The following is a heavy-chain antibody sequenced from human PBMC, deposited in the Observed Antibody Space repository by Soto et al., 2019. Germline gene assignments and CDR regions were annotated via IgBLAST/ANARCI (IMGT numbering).Heavy chain of an antibody. CDR2: ISSSSLHI. Sequence: WGLMIVSNGASWGTFIYYSVKWILQNTMKGLEWVSSISSSSLHIYYADSVNGRFTISRDNAKNSLYLQMNSLRAEDTAMYFCARAPSDLWEPDTYSPHWGQGTLVTVSS. CDR1: WGTFIYYS. V-gene: IGHV3-21*01. J-gene: IGHJ1*01. CDR3: ARAPSDLWEPDTYSPH. D-gene: IGHD1-26*01.